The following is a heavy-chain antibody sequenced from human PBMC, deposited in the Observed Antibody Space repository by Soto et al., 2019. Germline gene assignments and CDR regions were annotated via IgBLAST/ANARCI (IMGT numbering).Heavy chain of an antibody. CDR1: GFTFNSYA. D-gene: IGHD6-19*01. J-gene: IGHJ4*02. CDR2: IGSDGTAI. CDR3: VRSGLRVPGTRYFDH. Sequence: EVQLLESGGGFVQPGGSLRLSCAASGFTFNSYAMSWVRQAPGKGLEWVAAIGSDGTAIQYADSVKGRFTISKDNSNEMLYLQMNSLTAYDTAEYYCVRSGLRVPGTRYFDHWGQGALVTVSS. V-gene: IGHV3-23*05.